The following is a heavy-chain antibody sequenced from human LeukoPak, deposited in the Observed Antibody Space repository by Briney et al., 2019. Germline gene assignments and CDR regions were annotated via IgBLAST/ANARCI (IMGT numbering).Heavy chain of an antibody. D-gene: IGHD6-19*01. CDR3: ARDRIAVTGTPDYFDY. CDR1: GFTFSSYS. Sequence: PGGSLRLSCAASGFTFSSYSMNWVRQAPGKGLEWVSSISNSYIYYADSVKGRFTISRDNAENSLYLQMNSLRAEGTAVYYCARDRIAVTGTPDYFDYWGQGSLVTVSS. J-gene: IGHJ4*02. CDR2: ISNSYI. V-gene: IGHV3-21*01.